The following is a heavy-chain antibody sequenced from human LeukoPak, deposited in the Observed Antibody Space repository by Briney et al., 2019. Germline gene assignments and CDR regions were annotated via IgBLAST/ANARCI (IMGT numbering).Heavy chain of an antibody. D-gene: IGHD6-19*01. CDR1: GYTFTGYY. CDR2: ISTYNGNT. V-gene: IGHV1-18*04. CDR3: ARDARQWLVSSFDY. J-gene: IGHJ4*02. Sequence: ASVKVSCRASGYTFTGYYMHWVRQAPGQGLEWMGWISTYNGNTNYAQKFQGRVTMTTDTSTTTAYMELRSLTSDDTAVYYCARDARQWLVSSFDYWGQGTLVPVSS.